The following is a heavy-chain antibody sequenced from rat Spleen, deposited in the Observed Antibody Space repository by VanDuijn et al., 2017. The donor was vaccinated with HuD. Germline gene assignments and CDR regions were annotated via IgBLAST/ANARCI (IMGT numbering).Heavy chain of an antibody. CDR2: ITNGGGRL. CDR1: GFLFKDYW. Sequence: EVQLVESGGGLVQPGRSLKLSCVASGFLFKDYWMTWIRQAPGKGLEWVASITNGGGRLYYSDSVKGRFNISRENAENIVYLKMNSLRSEDTATYYCAKDREGGYAFEHWGQGVMVTVSS. CDR3: AKDREGGYAFEH. V-gene: IGHV5-31*01. J-gene: IGHJ2*01. D-gene: IGHD1-11*01.